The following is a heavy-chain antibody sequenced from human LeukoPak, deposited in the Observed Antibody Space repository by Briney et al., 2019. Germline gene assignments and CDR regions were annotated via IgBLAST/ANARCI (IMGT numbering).Heavy chain of an antibody. Sequence: PSQNLSLTCAVSGGSISSGGYSWSWIRQPPGKGLEWIGYIYHSGSTYYNPSLKSRVTISVDRSKNQFSLKLSSVTAADTAVYYCARDAGGSYPTGYYYYYMDVWGKGTTVTVSS. CDR1: GGSISSGGYS. D-gene: IGHD1-26*01. CDR2: IYHSGST. J-gene: IGHJ6*03. CDR3: ARDAGGSYPTGYYYYYMDV. V-gene: IGHV4-30-2*01.